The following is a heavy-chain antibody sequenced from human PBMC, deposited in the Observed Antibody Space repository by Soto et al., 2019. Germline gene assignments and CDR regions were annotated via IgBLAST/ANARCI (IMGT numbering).Heavy chain of an antibody. V-gene: IGHV3-30*18. D-gene: IGHD1-26*01. Sequence: QVQLVESVGGVVQPGRSLRLSCVASGFTFSSYGMHWVRQAPGKGLEWVAIISYDGSNTYYADSVKGRFTISRDNSKNTXYXXLNSLRAEDTSAYDRAKAGGLSGSCYSSSAYYCASGGQGPLVTVSS. CDR1: GFTFSSYG. CDR3: AKAGGLSGSCYSSSAYYCAS. CDR2: ISYDGSNT. J-gene: IGHJ4*02.